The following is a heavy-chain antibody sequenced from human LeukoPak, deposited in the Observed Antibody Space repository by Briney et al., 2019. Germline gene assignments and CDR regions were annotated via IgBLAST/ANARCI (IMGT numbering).Heavy chain of an antibody. D-gene: IGHD3-10*01. CDR3: ARASGAFDI. CDR2: ISYDGSNK. CDR1: GFTFSSYA. V-gene: IGHV3-30*04. J-gene: IGHJ3*02. Sequence: GGSLRLSCAASGFTFSSYAIHWVRQTPGKGLEWVGVISYDGSNKYYADSVKGRFTISRDNSKSTLYLQMNSLRVEDTAVYYCARASGAFDIWGHGTMVTVSS.